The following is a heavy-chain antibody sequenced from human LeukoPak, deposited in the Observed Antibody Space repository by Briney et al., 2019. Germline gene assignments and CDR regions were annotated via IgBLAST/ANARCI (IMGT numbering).Heavy chain of an antibody. V-gene: IGHV3-43*02. J-gene: IGHJ4*02. Sequence: GGSLRLSCAASGLAFDDFGMHWGCQAPGKGLEWVSFISGDGSVTYYTDSLKGRFTVSRDNSKNSLYLQMGSLRAEDTALYYCGKDGPVISYWGQGTVVTVSS. CDR2: ISGDGSVT. D-gene: IGHD2-21*01. CDR1: GLAFDDFG. CDR3: GKDGPVISY.